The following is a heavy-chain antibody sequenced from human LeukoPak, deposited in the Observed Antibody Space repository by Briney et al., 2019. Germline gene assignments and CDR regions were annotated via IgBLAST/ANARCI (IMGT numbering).Heavy chain of an antibody. CDR1: DASINSGDYF. D-gene: IGHD1-1*01. J-gene: IGHJ4*02. CDR2: FYYSGST. V-gene: IGHV4-30-4*01. CDR3: ARTGITYGSVGY. Sequence: SETLSLTCNVSDASINSGDYFWSWIRQPPGKGLEWIGHFYYSGSTYSNPSLKSRVAISGDTSKNQFSLKLTSVTAADTAVYDCARTGITYGSVGYWRQGTL.